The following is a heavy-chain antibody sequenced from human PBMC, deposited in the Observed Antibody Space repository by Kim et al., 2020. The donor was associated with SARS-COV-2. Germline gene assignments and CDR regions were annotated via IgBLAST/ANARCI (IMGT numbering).Heavy chain of an antibody. D-gene: IGHD6-13*01. Sequence: GGSLRLSCAASGFTFSAYDLHWVRQGAGKGLEWVSAIGTLSDTFYADSVKGRFTISRENAKNSFYLQMNSLGAGDTAVYYCVRQGSSGHRDPQRSAFDFRGQGTLVTVSS. J-gene: IGHJ3*01. V-gene: IGHV3-13*01. CDR2: IGTLSDT. CDR1: GFTFSAYD. CDR3: VRQGSSGHRDPQRSAFDF.